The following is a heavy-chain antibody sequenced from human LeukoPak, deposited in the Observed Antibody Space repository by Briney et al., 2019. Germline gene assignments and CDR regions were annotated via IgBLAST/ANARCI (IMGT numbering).Heavy chain of an antibody. J-gene: IGHJ4*02. D-gene: IGHD6-19*01. V-gene: IGHV4-38-2*01. Sequence: GSLRLSCAVSGLTFSDYYMSWIRQAPGKGLEWIGSFDQSGSTYYNPSLKSRVTISVDTSKNQFSLKLSSVTAADTAVYYCARRRQWLLIDYWGQGTLVTVSS. CDR2: FDQSGST. CDR1: GLTFSDYY. CDR3: ARRRQWLLIDY.